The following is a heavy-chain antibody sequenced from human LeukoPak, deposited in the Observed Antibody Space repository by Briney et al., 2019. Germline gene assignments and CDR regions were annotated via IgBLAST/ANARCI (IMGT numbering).Heavy chain of an antibody. D-gene: IGHD7-27*01. CDR1: GYTFTGYY. CDR3: ARVWVDVGNVGSFGY. Sequence: ASVKVSCKASGYTFTGYYMHWVRQSPRQGLECMARINPNSGGTNYAQKFQGRVTMTRDMSISTAYIELSRLRSDDTAVYYCARVWVDVGNVGSFGYWGQGSLVTVSS. V-gene: IGHV1-2*06. J-gene: IGHJ4*02. CDR2: INPNSGGT.